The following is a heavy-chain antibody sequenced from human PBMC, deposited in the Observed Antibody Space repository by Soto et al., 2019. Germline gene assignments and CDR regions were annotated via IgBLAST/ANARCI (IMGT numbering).Heavy chain of an antibody. CDR2: LNPKSGMT. CDR3: ARVAGSPGY. J-gene: IGHJ4*02. CDR1: GYTFTIYD. Sequence: QVQLVQSGPEVKKPGASVKVSCKASGYTFTIYDFNWVRQAPGQGLEWMGWLNPKSGMTGSAQKFQGRVTMTRDSAISTVYMELSSQRSEDTAVYYCARVAGSPGYWGQGTLVTVSS. D-gene: IGHD1-26*01. V-gene: IGHV1-8*01.